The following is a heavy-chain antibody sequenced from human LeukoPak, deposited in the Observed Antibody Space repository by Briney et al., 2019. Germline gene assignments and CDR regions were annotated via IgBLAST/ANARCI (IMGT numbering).Heavy chain of an antibody. J-gene: IGHJ6*02. CDR2: IYTSGST. V-gene: IGHV4-4*07. CDR1: GGSISSYC. D-gene: IGHD1-1*01. Sequence: SETLSLTCTVSGGSISSYCWSWIRQPVGKGLEWIGRIYTSGSTNYNPSLKSRVTMSVDTSKNQFSLKLSSVTAADTAVYYCARGRVEMATTDYYYYGMDVWGQGTTVTVSS. CDR3: ARGRVEMATTDYYYYGMDV.